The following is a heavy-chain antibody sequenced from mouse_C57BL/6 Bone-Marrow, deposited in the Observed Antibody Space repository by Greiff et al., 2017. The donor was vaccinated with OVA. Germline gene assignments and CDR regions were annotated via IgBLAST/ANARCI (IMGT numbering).Heavy chain of an antibody. CDR1: GYTFTSYW. Sequence: QVQLQQPGAELVKPGASVKLSCKASGYTFTSYWMQWVKQRPGQGLEWIGEIDPSDSYTNSNQKFKGKATLTVDTSSSTAYMQLSSLTSEDSAVYYCARGRSMVTTGGFAYWGQGTLVTVSA. CDR3: ARGRSMVTTGGFAY. CDR2: IDPSDSYT. V-gene: IGHV1-50*01. D-gene: IGHD2-2*01. J-gene: IGHJ3*01.